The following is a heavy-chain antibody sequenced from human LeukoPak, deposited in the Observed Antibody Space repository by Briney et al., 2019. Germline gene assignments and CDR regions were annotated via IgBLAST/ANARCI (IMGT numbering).Heavy chain of an antibody. CDR3: ARAGGRRVPAALLGY. D-gene: IGHD2-2*01. Sequence: ASVKVSCKASRYTFTSHDINWVRQATGEGLGWRGWMYPNSGNTGYEQKCQGRVTMTRNTSISTAYMELSSLRSEDTAVYYCARAGGRRVPAALLGYWGQGTLVTVSS. V-gene: IGHV1-8*01. J-gene: IGHJ4*02. CDR1: RYTFTSHD. CDR2: MYPNSGNT.